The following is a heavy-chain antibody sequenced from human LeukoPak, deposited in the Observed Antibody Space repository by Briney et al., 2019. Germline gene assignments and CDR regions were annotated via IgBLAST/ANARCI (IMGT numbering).Heavy chain of an antibody. J-gene: IGHJ3*02. D-gene: IGHD1-26*01. CDR3: ASHRISGSYGGFDAFDI. Sequence: ASVKVSCKASGYTFTGYYMHWVRQAPGQGLEWMGWNNPNSGGTNYAQKFQGRVTMTRDTSISTAYMELSRLRSDDTAVYYCASHRISGSYGGFDAFDIWGQGTMVTVSS. CDR2: NNPNSGGT. CDR1: GYTFTGYY. V-gene: IGHV1-2*02.